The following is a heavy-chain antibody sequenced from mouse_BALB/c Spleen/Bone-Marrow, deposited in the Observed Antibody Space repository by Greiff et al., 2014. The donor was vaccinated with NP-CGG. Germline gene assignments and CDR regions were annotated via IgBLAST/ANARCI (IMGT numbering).Heavy chain of an antibody. CDR1: GFTFSSYG. CDR2: ISSGGSNT. J-gene: IGHJ4*01. Sequence: EVQLVESVGDLVKPGGSLKLSCAASGFTFSSYGMSWGRQTPDKRLEWVATISSGGSNTYCPDSVKGRFTISRDNSKNTLYLQMSSLKSEDTAMYYCARHQRYYAMDYWGQGTSVTVSS. V-gene: IGHV5-6*01. CDR3: ARHQRYYAMDY.